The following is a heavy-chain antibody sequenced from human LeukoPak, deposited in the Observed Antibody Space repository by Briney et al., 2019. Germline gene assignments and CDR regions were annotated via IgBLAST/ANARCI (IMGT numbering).Heavy chain of an antibody. CDR3: TAGVITFGGVISES. J-gene: IGHJ5*02. D-gene: IGHD3-16*02. V-gene: IGHV3-15*01. CDR2: IKSKTDGGTT. Sequence: GGSLRLSCAASGFTFSNFGMHWVGQAPGKGLEWVGRIKSKTDGGTTDYAAPVKGRFTISRDDSKNTLYLQMNSLKTEDTAVYYCTAGVITFGGVISESWGQGTLVTVSS. CDR1: GFTFSNFG.